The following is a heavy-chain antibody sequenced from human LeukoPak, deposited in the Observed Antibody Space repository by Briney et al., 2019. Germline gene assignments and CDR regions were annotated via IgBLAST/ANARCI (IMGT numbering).Heavy chain of an antibody. CDR1: GGSISSSSYY. D-gene: IGHD3-22*01. CDR2: IYYSGST. J-gene: IGHJ4*02. CDR3: ARDYYDSSVYQYYYDS. Sequence: SETLSLTCTVSGGSISSSSYYWGWIRQPPGKGLEWIGSIYYSGSTYYNPSLKSRVTISVDTSKNQFSLKLSSVTAADTAVYYCARDYYDSSVYQYYYDSWGQGTLVIVSS. V-gene: IGHV4-39*07.